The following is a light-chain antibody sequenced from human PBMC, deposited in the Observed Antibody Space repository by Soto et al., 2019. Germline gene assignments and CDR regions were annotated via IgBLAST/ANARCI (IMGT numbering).Light chain of an antibody. V-gene: IGLV3-21*02. J-gene: IGLJ2*01. CDR2: DDS. CDR3: QVWDSSSVV. CDR1: NIGSKS. Sequence: SYELTQPPSVSVAPGQTARITCGGHNIGSKSVHWYQQKPGQAPVLVVYDDSDRPSGIPERFSGSNSGNTATLTISRVEAGDEADYYCQVWDSSSVVFGGGTKLTVL.